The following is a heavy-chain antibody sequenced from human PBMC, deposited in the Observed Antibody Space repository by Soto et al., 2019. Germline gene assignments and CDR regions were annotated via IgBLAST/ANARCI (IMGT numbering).Heavy chain of an antibody. Sequence: QVQLVQSGAEVKKPGSSVKVSCKASGGTFSSYAISWVRQAPGQGLEWMGGIIPIFGTANYAQKFQGRVTITADESTSTAYMELSILRSEDTAVYYCARVQPAGDYYDSSGYIDYWGQGTLVTVSS. CDR3: ARVQPAGDYYDSSGYIDY. J-gene: IGHJ4*02. V-gene: IGHV1-69*12. D-gene: IGHD3-22*01. CDR1: GGTFSSYA. CDR2: IIPIFGTA.